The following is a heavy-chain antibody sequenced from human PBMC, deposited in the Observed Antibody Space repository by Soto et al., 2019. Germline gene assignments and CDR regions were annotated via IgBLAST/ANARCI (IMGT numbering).Heavy chain of an antibody. Sequence: GGSLRLSCVASGFTFDNYAMRWVRQAPGKGLEWVSAISGSGGSTNYADSVKGRFTVFRDNSKNTLYLQMNSLRAEDTAVYYCAKDRPPRGVYGDYFDYWGQGTLVTVSS. D-gene: IGHD2-8*01. CDR2: ISGSGGST. V-gene: IGHV3-23*01. CDR1: GFTFDNYA. J-gene: IGHJ4*02. CDR3: AKDRPPRGVYGDYFDY.